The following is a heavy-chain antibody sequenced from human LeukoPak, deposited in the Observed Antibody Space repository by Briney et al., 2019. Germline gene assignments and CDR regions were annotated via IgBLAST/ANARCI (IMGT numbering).Heavy chain of an antibody. CDR3: AKSRWVTNSGGGFDY. Sequence: GGSLRLSCAASGFTFTNYGMGWVRQAPGKGLEWVSGVSGSGDSTKYADSVKGRFTISRDNSKNTLYLQMSSLRAEETAVYYCAKSRWVTNSGGGFDYWGQGTLVTVSS. D-gene: IGHD5-24*01. J-gene: IGHJ4*02. CDR2: VSGSGDST. CDR1: GFTFTNYG. V-gene: IGHV3-23*01.